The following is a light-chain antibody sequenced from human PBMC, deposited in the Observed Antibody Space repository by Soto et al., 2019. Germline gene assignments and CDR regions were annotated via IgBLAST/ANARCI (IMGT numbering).Light chain of an antibody. CDR1: QSLSSNY. CDR3: QQYGSSPST. Sequence: ENVLTQSPGTLSLSPGERATLSCRATQSLSSNYLAWYQQKPGQAPRLLMYGASSRATGIPDRFSGSGSGTDFTLTISRLEPEDFAVYYCQQYGSSPSTFGQGTKVDIK. CDR2: GAS. J-gene: IGKJ2*01. V-gene: IGKV3-20*01.